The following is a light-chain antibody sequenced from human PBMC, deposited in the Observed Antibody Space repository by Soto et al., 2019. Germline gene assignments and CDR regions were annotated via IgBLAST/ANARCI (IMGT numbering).Light chain of an antibody. CDR2: DVS. Sequence: QSALTQPRSVSGSPGQSVTISCSGTSSDVGGYNYVSWYQHHAGRAPKLIICDVSKRPSGVPDRFSGSKSGNTASLTISGLRSEDDADYYCCSYAGSSVLVFGGGTKLTVL. V-gene: IGLV2-11*01. J-gene: IGLJ2*01. CDR3: CSYAGSSVLV. CDR1: SSDVGGYNY.